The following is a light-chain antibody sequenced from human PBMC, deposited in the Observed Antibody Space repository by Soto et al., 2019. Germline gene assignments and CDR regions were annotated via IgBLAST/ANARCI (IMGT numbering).Light chain of an antibody. CDR2: INN. J-gene: IGLJ3*02. Sequence: QSVLTQPASASGTPGQRVTISCSGSSSNIGSNTVNWYQQLPGTAPKLLIYINNQPPSGVPDRFSGSKTGASASLAISGRQSEDEADYYCAAWDDSLNGWVFGGGTKVTVL. V-gene: IGLV1-44*01. CDR3: AAWDDSLNGWV. CDR1: SSNIGSNT.